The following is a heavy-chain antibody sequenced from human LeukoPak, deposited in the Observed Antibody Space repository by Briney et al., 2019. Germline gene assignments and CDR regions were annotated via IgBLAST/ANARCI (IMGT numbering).Heavy chain of an antibody. CDR2: ISAYNGNT. J-gene: IGHJ6*02. CDR1: GYTFTSHG. CDR3: ARVDIVATTDLYYYYGMDV. V-gene: IGHV1-18*01. Sequence: ASVKVSCKASGYTFTSHGISWVRQAPGQGLEWMGWISAYNGNTNYAQKLQGRVTMTTDTSTSTAYMELRSLRSDDTAVYYCARVDIVATTDLYYYYGMDVWGQGTTVTVSS. D-gene: IGHD5-12*01.